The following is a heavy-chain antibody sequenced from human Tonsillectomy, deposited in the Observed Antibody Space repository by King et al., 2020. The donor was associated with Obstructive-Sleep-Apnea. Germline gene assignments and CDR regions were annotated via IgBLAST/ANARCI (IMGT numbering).Heavy chain of an antibody. Sequence: HVQLQESGPGLVKPSETLSLTCTVSGGSISTYYWSWLRQSPGKGLEWIGYIYYSGSTNYNPSLKSRVSMSVDTSKNQFSLKVTSVTAADTAVYFCARAPYGSGIIDWFDSWGQGTLVTVSS. J-gene: IGHJ5*01. V-gene: IGHV4-59*01. CDR3: ARAPYGSGIIDWFDS. CDR1: GGSISTYY. D-gene: IGHD3-10*01. CDR2: IYYSGST.